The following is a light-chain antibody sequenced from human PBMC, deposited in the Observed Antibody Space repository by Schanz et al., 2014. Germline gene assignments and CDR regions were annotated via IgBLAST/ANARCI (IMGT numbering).Light chain of an antibody. CDR1: QNINTH. V-gene: IGKV3-20*01. CDR3: QQYGSSPLT. Sequence: EIVLTQSPATLSLSPGEGAALSCRASQNINTHLGWYQQKPGQAPRLLIYDASGRATGIPARFSGSGSGTDFTLTISRLEPEDFAVYYCQQYGSSPLTFGGGTNVEIK. CDR2: DAS. J-gene: IGKJ4*01.